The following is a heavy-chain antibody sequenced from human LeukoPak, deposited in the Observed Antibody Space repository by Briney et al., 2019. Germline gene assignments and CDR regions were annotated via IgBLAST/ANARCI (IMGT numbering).Heavy chain of an antibody. CDR2: ISGSGAKT. V-gene: IGHV3-21*01. CDR3: ARDHCTSTSCSFDY. D-gene: IGHD2-2*01. CDR1: GFTFSSYA. J-gene: IGHJ4*02. Sequence: GGSLRLSCAASGFTFSSYAMTWVRQAPGKGLEWVSAISGSGAKTYYADSVKGRFTVSRDNAKNSLYLQMNSLRAEDTAVYYCARDHCTSTSCSFDYWGQGTLVTVSS.